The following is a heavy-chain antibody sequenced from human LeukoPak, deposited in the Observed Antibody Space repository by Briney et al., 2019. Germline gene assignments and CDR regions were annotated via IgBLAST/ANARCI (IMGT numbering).Heavy chain of an antibody. Sequence: PGGSLRLSCAASGFTFSNYWMRWVRQAPGKGLVWVSCIYIDGTGTFYADSVKGRFTISRDNAKNTLYLQMNSLRVEDTAVYYCARAPPSSGYSYHFDIWGQGTMVTVSS. D-gene: IGHD5-18*01. J-gene: IGHJ3*02. CDR2: IYIDGTGT. CDR1: GFTFSNYW. CDR3: ARAPPSSGYSYHFDI. V-gene: IGHV3-74*01.